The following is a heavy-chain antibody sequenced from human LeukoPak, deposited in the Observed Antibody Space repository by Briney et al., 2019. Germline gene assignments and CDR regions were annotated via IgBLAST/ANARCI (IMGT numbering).Heavy chain of an antibody. J-gene: IGHJ4*02. V-gene: IGHV3-30*18. Sequence: PGGSLRLSCIGSGFTFSNYGMPWVRQAPGKGLEWMAVISHDGTYKYYADPVKRRFIISRENSKKTLYMEMKSLRPEDTALYYCAKRGASLSVDYWGQGTLVTVSS. CDR3: AKRGASLSVDY. D-gene: IGHD1-26*01. CDR2: ISHDGTYK. CDR1: GFTFSNYG.